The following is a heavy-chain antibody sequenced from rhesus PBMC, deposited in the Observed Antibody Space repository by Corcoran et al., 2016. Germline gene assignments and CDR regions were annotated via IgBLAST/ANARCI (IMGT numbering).Heavy chain of an antibody. CDR1: GFSISSDY. Sequence: QEQLQESGPGPVRPSETLSLTCAVSGFSISSDYGTWTPPPPGKGLEWIGWIYGSSGATYYNSFLKSRVTISTDTSKNQFSRKLNSVTAADTAVYYCAREDFAPGHGLNSWGQGVVVTVSS. CDR3: AREDFAPGHGLNS. CDR2: IYGSSGAT. V-gene: IGHV4-160*01. J-gene: IGHJ6*01. D-gene: IGHD1-38*01.